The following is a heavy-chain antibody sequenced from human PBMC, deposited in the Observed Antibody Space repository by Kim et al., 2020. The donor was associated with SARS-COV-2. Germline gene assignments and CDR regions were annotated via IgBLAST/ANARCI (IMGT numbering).Heavy chain of an antibody. CDR3: ARITGNYYRWFDP. Sequence: SETLSLTCTVSGGSVSSGSYYWNWIRQPPGKGLEWIGYMYYSGSTNYNPSLKSRVTISVDTSKNQFSLKLSSVTAADTAVYYCARITGNYYRWFDPWGQGTLVTVSS. J-gene: IGHJ5*02. CDR2: MYYSGST. V-gene: IGHV4-61*01. CDR1: GGSVSSGSYY. D-gene: IGHD1-26*01.